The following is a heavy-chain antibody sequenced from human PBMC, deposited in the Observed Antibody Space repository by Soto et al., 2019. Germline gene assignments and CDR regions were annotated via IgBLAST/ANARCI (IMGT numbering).Heavy chain of an antibody. V-gene: IGHV3-23*01. CDR1: GFSFSIYV. Sequence: PGGALRLSCAASGFSFSIYVMSWVRQAPGKGLEWVSTVNKNGGSTYYADSVKGRFTISRDNSKNTLYLQMNSLRVEDTAVYYCAKVPDLDSCSRTSCLYSFDLWGQGTLVTVSS. D-gene: IGHD2-2*01. CDR3: AKVPDLDSCSRTSCLYSFDL. CDR2: VNKNGGST. J-gene: IGHJ5*02.